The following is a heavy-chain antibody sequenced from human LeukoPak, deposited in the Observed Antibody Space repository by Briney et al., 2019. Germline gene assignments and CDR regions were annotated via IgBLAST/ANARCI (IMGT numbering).Heavy chain of an antibody. Sequence: SETLSLTCAVYGGSFSGYYWSWIRQPPGKGLEWIGEINHSGSTNYNPSLESRVTISIDTSKNQFSLKVTSVTAADTAVYYCARSHRWGPLYFDYWGQGTLVTVSS. D-gene: IGHD1-26*01. V-gene: IGHV4-34*01. CDR1: GGSFSGYY. J-gene: IGHJ4*02. CDR2: INHSGST. CDR3: ARSHRWGPLYFDY.